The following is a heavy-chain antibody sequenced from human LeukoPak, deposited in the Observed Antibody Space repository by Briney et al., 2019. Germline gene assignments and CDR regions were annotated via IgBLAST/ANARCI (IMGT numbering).Heavy chain of an antibody. CDR1: GYTFTGYY. J-gene: IGHJ5*02. Sequence: ASVKVSCKASGYTFTGYYMHWVRQAPGQGLEWMGWINPNSGGTNYAQKFQGRVTMTRDTSISTAYMELSRLRSDDTAMYYCARGGYCSSSSCYGVTWFDPWGQGTLVTVSS. CDR2: INPNSGGT. D-gene: IGHD2-2*01. V-gene: IGHV1-2*02. CDR3: ARGGYCSSSSCYGVTWFDP.